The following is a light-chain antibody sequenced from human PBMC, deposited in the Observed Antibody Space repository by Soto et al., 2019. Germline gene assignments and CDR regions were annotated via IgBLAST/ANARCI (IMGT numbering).Light chain of an antibody. CDR1: QGISSY. J-gene: IGKJ5*01. CDR2: AAS. CDR3: QQYYSYPIT. Sequence: IRMTQSPSSLSASTGDRVTITFRASQGISSYLAWYQQKPGKAPKLLIYAASTLQSGVPSRFSGSGSGTDFTLTISCLQSEDFATYYCQQYYSYPITFGQGTRLEIK. V-gene: IGKV1-8*01.